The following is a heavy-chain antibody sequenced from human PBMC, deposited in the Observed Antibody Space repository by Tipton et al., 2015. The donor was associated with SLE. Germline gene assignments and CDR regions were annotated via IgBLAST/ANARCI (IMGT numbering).Heavy chain of an antibody. D-gene: IGHD4-17*01. J-gene: IGHJ4*02. V-gene: IGHV4-59*11. CDR3: ASTIYGFDY. Sequence: TLSLTCTVSGGSISSHYWSWIRQPPGKGLEWIGYIYYSGSISYNPSLKSRVTISVDTSKNQFSLKLSSVTAADTAVYYCASTIYGFDYWGQGTLVTVSS. CDR2: IYYSGSI. CDR1: GGSISSHY.